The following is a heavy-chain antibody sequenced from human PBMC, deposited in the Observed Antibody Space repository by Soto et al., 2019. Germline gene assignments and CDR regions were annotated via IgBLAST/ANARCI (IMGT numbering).Heavy chain of an antibody. J-gene: IGHJ4*02. CDR1: GYTFTSYG. V-gene: IGHV1-18*04. Sequence: ASVKVSYKACGYTFTSYGISWVRQARGQGLEWMGWISAYNGNTNYAQKLQGRVTMTTDTSTSTAYMELRSLRSDDTAVYYCARDPGLDTAMANPVEYWGQGTLVSVSS. D-gene: IGHD5-18*01. CDR3: ARDPGLDTAMANPVEY. CDR2: ISAYNGNT.